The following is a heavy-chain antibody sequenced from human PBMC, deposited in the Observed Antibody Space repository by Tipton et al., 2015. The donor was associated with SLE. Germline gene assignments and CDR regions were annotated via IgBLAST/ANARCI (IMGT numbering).Heavy chain of an antibody. D-gene: IGHD3-3*01. Sequence: TLSLTCTVSGGSISSSSYYWGWIRQPPGKGLEWIGSIYYSGSTYYNPSLKSRVTISVDTSKNQFSLKLSSVTVADTAVYYCAREHYDFWSGSYYFDYWGQGTLVTVSS. CDR1: GGSISSSSYY. J-gene: IGHJ4*02. V-gene: IGHV4-39*07. CDR3: AREHYDFWSGSYYFDY. CDR2: IYYSGST.